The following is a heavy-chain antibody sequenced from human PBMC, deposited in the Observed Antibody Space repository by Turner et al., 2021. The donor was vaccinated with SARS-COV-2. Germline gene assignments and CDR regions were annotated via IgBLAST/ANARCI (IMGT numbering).Heavy chain of an antibody. CDR2: SNYSGRT. D-gene: IGHD3-22*01. J-gene: IGHJ5*02. CDR3: ARHDSRITNIIVVPRNWFDP. CDR1: GASIGSRRNC. Sequence: QLQLQESGPGLVKASDTLSLTCPVSGASIGSRRNCWGWIRQPPGKGLEWIGSSNYSGRTYNKSSLKSRVTISVDTSKNQISLKLSTVTAADTAKYYCARHDSRITNIIVVPRNWFDPWGQGTLVTVSS. V-gene: IGHV4-39*01.